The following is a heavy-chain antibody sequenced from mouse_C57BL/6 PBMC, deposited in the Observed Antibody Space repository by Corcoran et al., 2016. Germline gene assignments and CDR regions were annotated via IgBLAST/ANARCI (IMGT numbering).Heavy chain of an antibody. J-gene: IGHJ4*01. CDR1: GYTFTSYG. V-gene: IGHV1-81*01. CDR2: IYPRSGNT. Sequence: QVQLQQSGAELARPGASVKLSCKASGYTFTSYGISWVKQRTGQGLEWIGGIYPRSGNTYYNEKFKGKATLTADKSSSTAYIELRSLTSEDSAVYFCARSGSSVYYAMDYWGQGTSVTVSS. CDR3: ARSGSSVYYAMDY. D-gene: IGHD1-1*01.